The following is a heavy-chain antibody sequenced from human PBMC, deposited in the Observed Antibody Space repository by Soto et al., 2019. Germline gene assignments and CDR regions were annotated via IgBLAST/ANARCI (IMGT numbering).Heavy chain of an antibody. D-gene: IGHD6-13*01. J-gene: IGHJ4*02. V-gene: IGHV4-59*01. CDR2: IHYSGTT. Sequence: PSETLSLTCTVSGGSMRNYFWTWIRQPPGKGLEWIGYIHYSGTTSFFPSYNPSLRSRVTISGDTSKNQFSLKLLSVTTADTAVYFCAAGEASSRNLAPYYLDFWGQGTLVTV. CDR3: AAGEASSRNLAPYYLDF. CDR1: GGSMRNYF.